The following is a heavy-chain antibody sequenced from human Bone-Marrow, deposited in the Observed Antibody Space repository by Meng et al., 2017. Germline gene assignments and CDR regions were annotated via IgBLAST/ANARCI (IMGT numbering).Heavy chain of an antibody. J-gene: IGHJ6*02. CDR2: IYPGDSDT. CDR3: ARLYSYYGMDV. D-gene: IGHD5-18*01. CDR1: GYSFTSYW. V-gene: IGHV5-51*01. Sequence: GGSLRLSCKGSGYSFTSYWICWVRQMPGEGLEWMGIIYPGDSDTRYSPSFQGQVTISADKSISTAYLQWSSLKASDTAMYYCARLYSYYGMDVWGQGTMVTVSS.